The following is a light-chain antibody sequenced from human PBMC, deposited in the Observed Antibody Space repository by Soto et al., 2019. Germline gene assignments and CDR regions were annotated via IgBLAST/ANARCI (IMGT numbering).Light chain of an antibody. Sequence: QSVLTQPPSVSAAPGQKVTISCSGSSSNIGNNYVSWYQQLPGTAPKLLIYDNNKRPSGIPDRFSGSKSGTSATLGITGLQTGDEADYYCGTWDSSLSAGVFGTGTXVTVL. CDR2: DNN. CDR1: SSNIGNNY. V-gene: IGLV1-51*01. CDR3: GTWDSSLSAGV. J-gene: IGLJ1*01.